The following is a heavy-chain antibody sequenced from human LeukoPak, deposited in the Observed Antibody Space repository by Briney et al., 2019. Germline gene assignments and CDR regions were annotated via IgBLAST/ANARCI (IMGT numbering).Heavy chain of an antibody. D-gene: IGHD5-12*01. CDR2: ISGSGPST. CDR3: ARDRSVGGYTGFDP. J-gene: IGHJ5*02. V-gene: IGHV3-23*01. Sequence: GGSLSLSCSASGFTFSSYAMSWVRQAPGKGLEWVSAISGSGPSTYYADSVKGRFTISRDNSKNTLYLQMNSLRAEDTAVYYCARDRSVGGYTGFDPWGQGSLVTVCS. CDR1: GFTFSSYA.